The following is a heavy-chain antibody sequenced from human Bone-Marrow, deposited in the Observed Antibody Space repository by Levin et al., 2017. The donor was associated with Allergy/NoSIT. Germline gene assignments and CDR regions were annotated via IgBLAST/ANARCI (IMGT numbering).Heavy chain of an antibody. D-gene: IGHD6-19*01. CDR3: AKDGGRDTSAGYPVDY. V-gene: IGHV3-30*18. J-gene: IGHJ4*02. Sequence: GGSLRLSCAASGFTFSNFAMHWVRQAPGKGLEWVAVVSYDGSKIYYADSVKGRFTISRDNSKNTLYLQMNTLRADDTALYYCAKDGGRDTSAGYPVDYWGQGTLVTVSS. CDR1: GFTFSNFA. CDR2: VSYDGSKI.